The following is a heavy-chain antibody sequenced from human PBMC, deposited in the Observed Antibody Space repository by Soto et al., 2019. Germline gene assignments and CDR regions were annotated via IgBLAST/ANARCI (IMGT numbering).Heavy chain of an antibody. CDR2: INPSGGST. Sequence: ASVKVSCKASGYTFTSYYMHWVRQAPGQGLEWMGIINPSGGSTSYAQKFQGRVTMTRDTSTSTVYMELSSLRSEDTAVYYCERDPEVVGPDYWGQGTLVTVSS. V-gene: IGHV1-46*01. CDR1: GYTFTSYY. J-gene: IGHJ4*02. D-gene: IGHD2-15*01. CDR3: ERDPEVVGPDY.